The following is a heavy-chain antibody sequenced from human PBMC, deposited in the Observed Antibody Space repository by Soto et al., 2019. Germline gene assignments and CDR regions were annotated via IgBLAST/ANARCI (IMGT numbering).Heavy chain of an antibody. CDR3: ASCTISSTMHYYYYGMDV. J-gene: IGHJ6*02. V-gene: IGHV1-69*01. D-gene: IGHD2-2*01. Sequence: QVQLVQSGAEVKKPGSSVKVSCKASGGTFSSYAISWVRQAPGQGLEWMGGIIPIFGTANYAQKFQGRVTITADESTSTAYMERSSLRSEDTAVYYCASCTISSTMHYYYYGMDVWGQGTTVTVSS. CDR2: IIPIFGTA. CDR1: GGTFSSYA.